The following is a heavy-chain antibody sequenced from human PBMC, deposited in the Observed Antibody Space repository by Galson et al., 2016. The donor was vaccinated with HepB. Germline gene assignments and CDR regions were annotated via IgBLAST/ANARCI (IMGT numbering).Heavy chain of an antibody. Sequence: SLRLSCAASGFTFSSYGMHWVRQAPGKGLEWVAVSWYDGGNKYYADSVKGRFTISRDNSKNTMYLHMNRLKAEDTAVYYWATTPHLSYSHSSGYYNHFEYWGQGTLVTVSS. CDR2: SWYDGGNK. CDR3: ATTPHLSYSHSSGYYNHFEY. V-gene: IGHV3-33*01. CDR1: GFTFSSYG. D-gene: IGHD3-22*01. J-gene: IGHJ4*02.